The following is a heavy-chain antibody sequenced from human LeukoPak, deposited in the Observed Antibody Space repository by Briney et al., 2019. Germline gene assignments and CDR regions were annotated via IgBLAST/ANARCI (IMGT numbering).Heavy chain of an antibody. J-gene: IGHJ2*01. D-gene: IGHD3-22*01. Sequence: GGSLRLSCAASGFTFSSYWMNWVRQAPGKGLVWVSRIASDGSSTTYADSVKGRFSISRDNAKNTLYLQMNSLRVEDTAVYYCARTGYYDSSGYYANWYFDLWGRGTLVTVSS. V-gene: IGHV3-74*01. CDR2: IASDGSST. CDR3: ARTGYYDSSGYYANWYFDL. CDR1: GFTFSSYW.